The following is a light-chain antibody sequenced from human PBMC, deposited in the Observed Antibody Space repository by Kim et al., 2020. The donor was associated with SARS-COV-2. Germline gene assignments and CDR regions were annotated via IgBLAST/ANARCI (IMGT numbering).Light chain of an antibody. CDR1: SSDFDSYNF. CDR3: ISYSTSTTL. J-gene: IGLJ2*01. CDR2: DVS. Sequence: PGQSITTTGTETSSDFDSYNFFSWYQHHPGKAPKLTIYDVSYRPSGVSNRFSGSKSGNTASLTISGLQAEDEADYYCISYSTSTTLLGGGTKLTVL. V-gene: IGLV2-14*03.